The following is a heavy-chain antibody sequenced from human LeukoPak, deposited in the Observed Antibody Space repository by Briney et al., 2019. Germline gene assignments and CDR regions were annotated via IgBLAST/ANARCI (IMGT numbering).Heavy chain of an antibody. CDR2: ISSSGTTI. CDR3: AREGPGAASGYSANDLFDH. D-gene: IGHD5-12*01. J-gene: IGHJ4*02. Sequence: GSLRLSCVASGFTFSSHEMNWVRQAPGKGLEWVAYISSSGTTIHYADSVKGRFTISRDNAKNSVYLQMTSLRVDDTALYYCAREGPGAASGYSANDLFDHWGQGTLVTVSS. V-gene: IGHV3-48*03. CDR1: GFTFSSHE.